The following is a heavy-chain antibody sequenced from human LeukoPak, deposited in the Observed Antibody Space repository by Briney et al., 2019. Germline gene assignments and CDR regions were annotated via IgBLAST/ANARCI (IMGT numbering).Heavy chain of an antibody. CDR1: GFTFSSYV. Sequence: GALRLSCAASGFTFSSYVMSWVRQAPGKGLEWVSAISGSGGSTDYADSVKGRFTISRDNSKNTLYLQMNSLRAEDTAVYYCAKMLRWRAGFDYWGQGTLVAVSS. CDR2: ISGSGGST. CDR3: AKMLRWRAGFDY. J-gene: IGHJ4*02. V-gene: IGHV3-23*01. D-gene: IGHD4-23*01.